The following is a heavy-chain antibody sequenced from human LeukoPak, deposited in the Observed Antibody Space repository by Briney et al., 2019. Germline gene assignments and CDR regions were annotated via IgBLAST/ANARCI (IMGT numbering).Heavy chain of an antibody. CDR2: TRVSDNNL. Sequence: GGSLRLSCAASGFILSDYPMSWIHQAPGKGLEWLSYTRVSDNNLYYAESVKGRFTISRDNAQTSLYLQMNSLRAEDTAVYYCARRIMGNTGHAFDFWGQGTMVTVSS. CDR1: GFILSDYP. V-gene: IGHV3-11*01. D-gene: IGHD2-8*01. CDR3: ARRIMGNTGHAFDF. J-gene: IGHJ3*01.